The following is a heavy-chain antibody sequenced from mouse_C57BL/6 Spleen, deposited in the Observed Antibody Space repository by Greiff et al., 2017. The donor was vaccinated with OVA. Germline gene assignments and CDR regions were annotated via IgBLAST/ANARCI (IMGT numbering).Heavy chain of an antibody. Sequence: QVQLQQSGAELVRPGSSVKLSCKASGYTFTSYWMHWVKQRPIQGLEWIGNIDTSDSETPYNQKFKDKATLTVDKSSSTAYMQRSSRTSEDSAVYYCAREGDDRYFDVWGTGTTVTVSS. J-gene: IGHJ1*03. CDR2: IDTSDSET. V-gene: IGHV1-52*01. D-gene: IGHD2-12*01. CDR1: GYTFTSYW. CDR3: AREGDDRYFDV.